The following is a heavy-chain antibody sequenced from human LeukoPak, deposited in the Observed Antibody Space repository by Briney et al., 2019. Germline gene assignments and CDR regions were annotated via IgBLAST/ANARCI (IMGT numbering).Heavy chain of an antibody. CDR1: GFIFSYYS. Sequence: PGGSLRLSCAASGFIFSYYSMHWVRQAPGKGLEYVSVISPDGRATYYTNSVKGRFTISRDNSKNTVYLQMDSLRDDDTAVYYCAREQPAGSTDYWGQGTPVTVSS. CDR3: AREQPAGSTDY. J-gene: IGHJ4*02. V-gene: IGHV3-64*01. CDR2: ISPDGRAT. D-gene: IGHD1-14*01.